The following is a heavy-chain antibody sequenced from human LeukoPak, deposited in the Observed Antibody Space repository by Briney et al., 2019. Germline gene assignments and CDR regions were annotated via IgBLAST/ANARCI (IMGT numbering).Heavy chain of an antibody. D-gene: IGHD6-19*01. J-gene: IGHJ4*02. CDR2: IKSKTDGGTT. Sequence: GGSLRLSCAASGFTFSSYAMSWVRQAPGKGLEWVGRIKSKTDGGTTDYAAPVKGRFTISRDDSKNTLYLQMNSLKTEDTAVYYCTTPGIAVAGFDYWGQGTLVTVSS. CDR1: GFTFSSYA. CDR3: TTPGIAVAGFDY. V-gene: IGHV3-15*01.